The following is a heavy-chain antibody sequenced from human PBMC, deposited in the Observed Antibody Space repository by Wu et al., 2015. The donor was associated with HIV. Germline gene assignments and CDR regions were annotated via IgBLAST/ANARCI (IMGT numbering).Heavy chain of an antibody. Sequence: VQLEQSGAQIQKSGASVTVSCKTSGYTFTDYYIHWVRQAPGQGLQWMGYINPDTGDTKYSQSFKGSVTLTRDTSLSTVYLVLTRPRLNDTAIYYCARDWRSVVVLTYLYMDVVGQR. D-gene: IGHD3-9*01. CDR3: ARDWRSVVVLTYLYMDV. J-gene: IGHJ6*03. CDR1: GYTFTDYY. V-gene: IGHV1-2*02. CDR2: INPDTGDT.